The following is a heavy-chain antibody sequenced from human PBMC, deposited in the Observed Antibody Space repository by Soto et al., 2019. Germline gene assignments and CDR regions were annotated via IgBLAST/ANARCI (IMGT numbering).Heavy chain of an antibody. Sequence: EVQLLESGGGLVQPGGSLRLSCAASGFTFSIYAMSWVRQAPGKGLEWVSTINSGGSTYYADSVKGRFTSSRDNSKNTLYLQMNSLRAEGTAVYYCAKDHPITILWGQGNLVTVSS. J-gene: IGHJ4*02. CDR2: INSGGST. V-gene: IGHV3-23*01. D-gene: IGHD3-3*01. CDR3: AKDHPITIL. CDR1: GFTFSIYA.